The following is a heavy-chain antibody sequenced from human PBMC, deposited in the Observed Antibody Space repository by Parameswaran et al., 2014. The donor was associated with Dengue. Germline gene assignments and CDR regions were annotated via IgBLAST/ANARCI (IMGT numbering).Heavy chain of an antibody. D-gene: IGHD6-13*01. CDR2: IYYSGST. CDR3: ARDRAAAGKYNWFDP. V-gene: IGHV4-59*01. J-gene: IGHJ5*02. Sequence: WIRQPPGKGLEWIGYIYYSGSTNYNPSLKSRVTISVDTSKNQFSLKLSSVTAADTAVYYCARDRAAAGKYNWFDPWGQGTLVTVSS.